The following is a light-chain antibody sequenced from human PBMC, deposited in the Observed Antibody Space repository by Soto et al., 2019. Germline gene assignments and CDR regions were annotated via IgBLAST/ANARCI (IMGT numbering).Light chain of an antibody. CDR2: AAS. CDR3: QHSSSTLRT. J-gene: IGKJ3*01. Sequence: DIQVPESPASLSETVRDRVTDTCRASQSISSYLNWYQQKPGKAPKLLIYAASSLQSGVPSRFSGSRSGTEFTLFMISLQPEEFATHPFQHSSSTLRTFAPGTKVDIK. CDR1: QSISSY. V-gene: IGKV1-39*01.